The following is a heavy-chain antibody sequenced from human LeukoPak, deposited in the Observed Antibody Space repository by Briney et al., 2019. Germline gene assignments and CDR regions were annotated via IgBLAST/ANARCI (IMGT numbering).Heavy chain of an antibody. CDR1: GYTFTSYD. D-gene: IGHD6-13*01. CDR2: MNPNSGNT. J-gene: IGHJ6*03. V-gene: IGHV1-8*01. CDR3: ARVDSSSWYGFGIYYYYMDV. Sequence: ASVKVSCXASGYTFTSYDINWVRQATGQGLEWMGWMNPNSGNTGYAQKFQGRVTMTRNTSISTAYMELSSLRSEDTAVYYCARVDSSSWYGFGIYYYYMDVWGKGTTVTVSS.